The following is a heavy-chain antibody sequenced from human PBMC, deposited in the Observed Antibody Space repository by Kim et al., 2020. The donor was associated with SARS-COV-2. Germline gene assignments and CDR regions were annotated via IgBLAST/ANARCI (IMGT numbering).Heavy chain of an antibody. CDR3: ARGVRLVVANRVTVIFDY. Sequence: SETLSLTCTVSGGSISSGGYYWSWIRQHPGKGLEWIGYIYYSGSTYYNPSLKSRVTISVDTSKNQFSLKLSSVTAADTAVYYCARGVRLVVANRVTVIFDYWGQGTLVTVSS. CDR2: IYYSGST. J-gene: IGHJ4*02. CDR1: GGSISSGGYY. D-gene: IGHD2-15*01. V-gene: IGHV4-31*03.